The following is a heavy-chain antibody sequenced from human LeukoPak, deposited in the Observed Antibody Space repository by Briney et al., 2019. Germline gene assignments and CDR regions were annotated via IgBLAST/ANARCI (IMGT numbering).Heavy chain of an antibody. J-gene: IGHJ4*02. CDR3: ARDRAYGSGSYDY. Sequence: GGSLRLSCAASGFTFSSYSMNWVRQAPGKGLEWVSYISSSSTIYYADSVKGRFTISRDNAKNSLYLQMNSLRAEDTAVYYCARDRAYGSGSYDYWGQGTLVTVSS. CDR1: GFTFSSYS. CDR2: ISSSSTI. D-gene: IGHD3-10*01. V-gene: IGHV3-48*01.